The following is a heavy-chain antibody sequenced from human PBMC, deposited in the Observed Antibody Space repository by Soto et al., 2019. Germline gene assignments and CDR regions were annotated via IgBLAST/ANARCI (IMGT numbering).Heavy chain of an antibody. CDR1: GFTFSSYS. D-gene: IGHD2-2*01. CDR3: ARVSEGGGYCSSTSCYDPTYYYGMDV. V-gene: IGHV3-48*02. Sequence: GGSLRLSCAASGFTFSSYSMNWVRQAPGKGLEWVSYISSSSSTIYYADSVKGRFTISRDNAKNSLYLQMNSLRDEDTAVYYCARVSEGGGYCSSTSCYDPTYYYGMDVWGQGTTVTVSS. CDR2: ISSSSSTI. J-gene: IGHJ6*02.